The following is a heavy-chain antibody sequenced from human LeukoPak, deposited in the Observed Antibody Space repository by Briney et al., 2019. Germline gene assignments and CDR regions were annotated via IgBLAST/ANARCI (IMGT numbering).Heavy chain of an antibody. CDR1: GGSISSYY. V-gene: IGHV4-34*01. D-gene: IGHD6-19*01. CDR3: ATPGGRYSSGWSFDY. Sequence: SETLSLTCTVSGGSISSYYWSWIRQPPGKGLEWIGEINHSGSTNYNPSLKSRVTISVDTSKNQFSLKLSSVTAADTAVYYCATPGGRYSSGWSFDYWGQGTLVTVSS. CDR2: INHSGST. J-gene: IGHJ4*02.